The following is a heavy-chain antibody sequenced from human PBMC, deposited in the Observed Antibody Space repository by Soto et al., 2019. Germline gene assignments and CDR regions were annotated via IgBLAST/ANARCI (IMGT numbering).Heavy chain of an antibody. CDR1: GYTFTGYY. CDR3: ARGCHSHYDILTGPNYYYYYGMDV. J-gene: IGHJ6*02. Sequence: ASVKVSCKASGYTFTGYYMHWVRQAPGQGLERMGWINPNSGGTNYAQKLQGWVTMTRDTSISTAYMELSRLRSDDTAVYYCARGCHSHYDILTGPNYYYYYGMDVWGQGTTVTVSS. D-gene: IGHD3-9*01. CDR2: INPNSGGT. V-gene: IGHV1-2*04.